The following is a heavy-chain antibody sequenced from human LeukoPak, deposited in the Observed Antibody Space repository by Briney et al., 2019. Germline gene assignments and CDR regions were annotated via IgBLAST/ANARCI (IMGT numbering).Heavy chain of an antibody. Sequence: ASVKVSCKASGYTFTSYGISWVRQAPGQGLEWMGWISAYNGNTNYAQKLQGRVTMTTDTSTGTAYMELRSLRSDDTAVYYCAGDGDILTGYQRWDYWGQGTLVTVSS. V-gene: IGHV1-18*01. CDR3: AGDGDILTGYQRWDY. D-gene: IGHD3-9*01. J-gene: IGHJ4*02. CDR1: GYTFTSYG. CDR2: ISAYNGNT.